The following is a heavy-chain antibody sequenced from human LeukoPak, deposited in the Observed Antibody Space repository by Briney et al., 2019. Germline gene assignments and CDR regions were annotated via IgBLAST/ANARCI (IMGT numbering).Heavy chain of an antibody. CDR3: AREKGIAARPNWFDP. J-gene: IGHJ5*02. V-gene: IGHV4-34*01. CDR2: INHSGST. D-gene: IGHD6-6*01. Sequence: SETLSLTCAVYGGSFSGYYWSWIRQPPGKGLEWIGEINHSGSTNYNPSLKSRVTISVDTSKNQFSLKLSSVTAADTAVYYCAREKGIAARPNWFDPWGQGTLVTVSS. CDR1: GGSFSGYY.